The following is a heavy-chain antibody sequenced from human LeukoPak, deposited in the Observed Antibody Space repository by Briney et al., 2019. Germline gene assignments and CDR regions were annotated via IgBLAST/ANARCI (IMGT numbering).Heavy chain of an antibody. CDR1: GGSISSYY. J-gene: IGHJ5*02. V-gene: IGHV4-59*01. CDR3: ARGSTRDKFDP. D-gene: IGHD2-15*01. CDR2: IYYSGST. Sequence: SETLSLTCTVSGGSISSYYWSWIRQPPGKGLEWIGYIYYSGSTNYNPSLKSRVTISVDTSMNQFSLKLSSVTAADTAVYYCARGSTRDKFDPWGQGTLVTVSS.